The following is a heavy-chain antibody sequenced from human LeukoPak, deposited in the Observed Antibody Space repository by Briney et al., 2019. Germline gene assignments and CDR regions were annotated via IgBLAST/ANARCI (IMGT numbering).Heavy chain of an antibody. CDR2: INHSGST. J-gene: IGHJ4*02. D-gene: IGHD6-19*01. Sequence: SETLSLTCAVYGGSFSGYYWSWIRQPPGKGLEWIGEINHSGSTNYNPSLKSRVTISVDTSKNQFSLKLSSVTAADTAVYYCARGRGIAVAGTKHFDYWGQGTLVTVSS. V-gene: IGHV4-34*01. CDR1: GGSFSGYY. CDR3: ARGRGIAVAGTKHFDY.